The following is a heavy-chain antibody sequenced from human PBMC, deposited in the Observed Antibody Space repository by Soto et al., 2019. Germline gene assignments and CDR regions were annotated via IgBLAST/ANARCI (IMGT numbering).Heavy chain of an antibody. J-gene: IGHJ5*02. CDR2: IYATGTT. Sequence: KTSETLSLTCTVSGASISGFYCSWIRKCAGKGLEWIGRIYATGTTDYNPSLKSRVMMSVDTSKKQFSLKLRSVTAADTAVYYCVRDGTKTLRDWFDPWGQG. D-gene: IGHD1-1*01. V-gene: IGHV4-4*07. CDR1: GASISGFY. CDR3: VRDGTKTLRDWFDP.